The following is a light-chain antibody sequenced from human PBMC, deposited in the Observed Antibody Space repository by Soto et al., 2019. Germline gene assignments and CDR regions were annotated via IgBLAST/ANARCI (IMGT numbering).Light chain of an antibody. CDR2: AAS. V-gene: IGKV1-39*01. CDR3: QQTYSVPM. CDR1: QSVSPY. J-gene: IGKJ1*01. Sequence: IQMTQSPSSLFASVGDRVSITCRSRQSVSPYLNWYQHKPGKAPKLLISAASRLESGVPSRFSGSGSGTDFALTISSLQLEDFAPYDCQQTYSVPMFSQGTKVDIK.